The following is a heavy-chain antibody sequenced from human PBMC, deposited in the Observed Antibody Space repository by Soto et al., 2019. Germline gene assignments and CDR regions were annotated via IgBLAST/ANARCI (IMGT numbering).Heavy chain of an antibody. CDR1: GGSISSGGYS. J-gene: IGHJ6*02. CDR2: IYHSGST. CDR3: ARGAGYSSSSNYYYYGMDV. V-gene: IGHV4-30-2*01. D-gene: IGHD6-6*01. Sequence: SETLSLTCAVSGGSISSGGYSWSWIRHPPGKGLEWIGYIYHSGSTYYNPSLKSRVTISVDRSKNQFSLKLSSVTAADTAVYYCARGAGYSSSSNYYYYGMDVWGQGTTVTVSS.